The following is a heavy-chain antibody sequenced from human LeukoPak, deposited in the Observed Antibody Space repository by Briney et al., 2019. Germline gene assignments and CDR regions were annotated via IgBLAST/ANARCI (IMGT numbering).Heavy chain of an antibody. D-gene: IGHD3-22*01. J-gene: IGHJ4*02. Sequence: AGGSLRLSCAASGFTFSSYAMSWVRQAPGKGLEWVSAISGSGGSTYYADSVKGRFTISRDNAKNSLYLQMNSLRAEDTAVYYCARDTHGYYYDSSGNDYWGQGTLVTVSS. V-gene: IGHV3-23*01. CDR2: ISGSGGST. CDR1: GFTFSSYA. CDR3: ARDTHGYYYDSSGNDY.